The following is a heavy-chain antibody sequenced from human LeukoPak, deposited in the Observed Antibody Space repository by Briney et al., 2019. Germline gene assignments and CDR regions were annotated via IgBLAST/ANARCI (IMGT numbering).Heavy chain of an antibody. CDR3: ARGDAFSGDH. Sequence: GGSLRLSCAASGFTFRNFWMSWVRQAPGRGLEWVANIHPEGNEKYHVESVKGRFTISRDNAKSSLFLQMNGLRAEYTAVYYCARGDAFSGDHWGQGTLVTVSS. CDR1: GFTFRNFW. J-gene: IGHJ4*02. CDR2: IHPEGNEK. V-gene: IGHV3-7*04.